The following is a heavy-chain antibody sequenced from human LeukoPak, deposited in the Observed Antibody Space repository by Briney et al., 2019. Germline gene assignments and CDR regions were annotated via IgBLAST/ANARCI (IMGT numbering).Heavy chain of an antibody. CDR2: IYYSGST. CDR3: ASLRNPGYSSSWTPFDS. D-gene: IGHD6-13*01. J-gene: IGHJ4*02. V-gene: IGHV4-39*01. CDR1: GGSISSTAYY. Sequence: PSETLSLTCTVSGGSISSTAYYWVWIRQPPGKGLEWVGSIYYSGSTYYNPSLKSRVTVSVDTSKNQFSLKLSSVTAADTAVYYCASLRNPGYSSSWTPFDSWGQGTLVTVSS.